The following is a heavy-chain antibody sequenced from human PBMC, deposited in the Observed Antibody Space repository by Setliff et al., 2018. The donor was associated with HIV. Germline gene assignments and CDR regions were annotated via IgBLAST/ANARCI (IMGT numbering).Heavy chain of an antibody. CDR1: GGSINSGHYY. J-gene: IGHJ5*01. CDR2: IYTRGST. CDR3: VRSGCNGNICYDSRGWLDS. Sequence: SETLSLTCSVSGGSINSGHYYWSWIRHHPGKGLEWIGRIYTRGSTKYSPTFESRVTMSLDTSKNQFSLNLRSVTAADTALYYCVRSGCNGNICYDSRGWLDSWGQGTQVTVSS. D-gene: IGHD5-12*01. V-gene: IGHV4-61*02.